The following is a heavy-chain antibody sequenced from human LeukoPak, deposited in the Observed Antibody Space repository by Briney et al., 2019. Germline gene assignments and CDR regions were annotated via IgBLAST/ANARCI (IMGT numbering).Heavy chain of an antibody. Sequence: PSETLSLTCTVSGGSISSYYWSWIRQPPGMGLEWIGYISYSGSTNYNPSLKSRVTISIDTSKNQFSLKLSSVTAADTAVYYCASAPHVNYFDFWGQGALVTVST. V-gene: IGHV4-59*08. CDR2: ISYSGST. J-gene: IGHJ4*02. CDR1: GGSISSYY. CDR3: ASAPHVNYFDF. D-gene: IGHD2/OR15-2a*01.